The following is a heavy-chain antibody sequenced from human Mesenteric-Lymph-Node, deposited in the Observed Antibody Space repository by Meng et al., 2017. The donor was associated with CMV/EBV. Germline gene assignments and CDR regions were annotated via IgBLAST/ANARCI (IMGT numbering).Heavy chain of an antibody. CDR3: AHPRFTGYAMYYFDF. V-gene: IGHV2-5*02. Sequence: SGFSLNTGGVAVGWIRQPPGKALEWLALIYWDDDKRYSPSLRNRLTITKDASKNQVVLTMTNMDPVDTATYYCAHPRFTGYAMYYFDFWGQGTLVTVSS. CDR1: GFSLNTGGVA. CDR2: IYWDDDK. J-gene: IGHJ4*02. D-gene: IGHD5-12*01.